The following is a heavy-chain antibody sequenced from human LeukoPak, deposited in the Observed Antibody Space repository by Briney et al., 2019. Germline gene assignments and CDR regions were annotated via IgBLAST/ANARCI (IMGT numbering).Heavy chain of an antibody. J-gene: IGHJ6*02. CDR2: INPNSGGT. V-gene: IGHV1-2*02. CDR3: ARRRVVRGGPYYYYGMAV. CDR1: GYTFTGYY. Sequence: ASVKVSCKASGYTFTGYYMHWVRQAPGQGLEWMGWINPNSGGTNYAQKFQGRVTMTRDTSISTAYMELSRLRSDDTAVYYCARRRVVRGGPYYYYGMAVWGQGTTVTVSS. D-gene: IGHD3-10*01.